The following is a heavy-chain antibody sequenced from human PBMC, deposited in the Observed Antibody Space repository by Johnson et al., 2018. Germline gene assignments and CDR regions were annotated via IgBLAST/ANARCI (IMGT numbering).Heavy chain of an antibody. J-gene: IGHJ1*01. CDR1: GFTFDDYG. V-gene: IGHV3-30*03. CDR2: ISYDGSNK. Sequence: QVQLVESGGGVVRPGGSLRLSCAASGFTFDDYGMHWVRQAPGKGLEWVAVISYDGSNKYYADSVKGRFTISRDNSKNTLYLQMNSLRAEDPAVFYCTRSDYDAVWGSYRPAPAEYFQHWGQGTLVTVSS. CDR3: TRSDYDAVWGSYRPAPAEYFQH. D-gene: IGHD3-16*02.